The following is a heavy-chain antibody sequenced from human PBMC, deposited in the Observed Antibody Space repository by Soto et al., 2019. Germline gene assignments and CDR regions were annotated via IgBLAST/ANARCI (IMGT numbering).Heavy chain of an antibody. J-gene: IGHJ6*02. V-gene: IGHV2-70*11. CDR2: IDWDDDK. CDR3: ARTPGGYDILTAYYYYYGMDV. CDR1: GFSLSTSGMC. Sequence: SGPTLVNPTQTLTLTCTFSGFSLSTSGMCVSWIRQPPGKALEWLARIDWDDDKYYSTSLKTRLTISKDTSKNQVVLTMTNMDPVEPATYYCARTPGGYDILTAYYYYYGMDVWGQGTTVTVS. D-gene: IGHD3-9*01.